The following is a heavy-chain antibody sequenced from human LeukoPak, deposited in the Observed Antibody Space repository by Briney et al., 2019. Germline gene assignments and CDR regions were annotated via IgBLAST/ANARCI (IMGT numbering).Heavy chain of an antibody. Sequence: ASVKVSCKASGYTFTGYYMHWVRQAPGQGLEWMGWIHPRSGDTNYANKFKGRVTMTRDTSSSTAYRDLDSLGSDDTAVYYCARDGEFGTGSYYRGCFDYWGQGNLVTVSS. CDR2: IHPRSGDT. J-gene: IGHJ4*02. CDR1: GYTFTGYY. V-gene: IGHV1-2*02. CDR3: ARDGEFGTGSYYRGCFDY. D-gene: IGHD3-10*01.